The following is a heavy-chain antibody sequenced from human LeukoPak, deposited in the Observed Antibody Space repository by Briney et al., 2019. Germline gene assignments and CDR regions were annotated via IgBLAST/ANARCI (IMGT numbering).Heavy chain of an antibody. V-gene: IGHV3-11*04. D-gene: IGHD3-10*01. Sequence: GGSLRLSCAASRFTFSDYYMSWIRQAPGKGLEWVSYINSSGNNIYYADSVKGRFTISRDNAKNSLYLQMNSLRAEDTAVYYCARDWAGGPHDYWGQGTLVTVSS. J-gene: IGHJ4*02. CDR3: ARDWAGGPHDY. CDR1: RFTFSDYY. CDR2: INSSGNNI.